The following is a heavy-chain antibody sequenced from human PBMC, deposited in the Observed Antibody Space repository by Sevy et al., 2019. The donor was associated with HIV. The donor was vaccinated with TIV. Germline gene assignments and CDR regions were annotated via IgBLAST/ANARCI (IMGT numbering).Heavy chain of an antibody. V-gene: IGHV3-33*06. CDR2: IWYDGGNE. Sequence: GALRLSCATSGFTFSDFGMHWVRRAPGKGLEWVAVIWYDGGNEHYADSVKGRFTVSRDNSKNTVYLQMNSLRVEDTAVYYCAKGGKRYAGAYFFDYWGQGTLVTVSS. J-gene: IGHJ4*02. CDR3: AKGGKRYAGAYFFDY. D-gene: IGHD2-8*01. CDR1: GFTFSDFG.